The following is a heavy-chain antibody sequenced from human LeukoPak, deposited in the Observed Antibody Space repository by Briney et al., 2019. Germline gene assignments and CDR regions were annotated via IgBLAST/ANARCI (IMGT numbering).Heavy chain of an antibody. V-gene: IGHV3-23*01. CDR2: ISTSGGSS. CDR3: AKDLGAGPGPYPFDY. Sequence: GGSLRLSCAASGFTFSSYAMSWVRQAPGKGLEWVSAISTSGGSSYYADSVKGRFTISRDNSKNTLYLQMNSLRAEDTAVYYCAKDLGAGPGPYPFDYWGQGTLVTVSS. D-gene: IGHD1-26*01. J-gene: IGHJ4*01. CDR1: GFTFSSYA.